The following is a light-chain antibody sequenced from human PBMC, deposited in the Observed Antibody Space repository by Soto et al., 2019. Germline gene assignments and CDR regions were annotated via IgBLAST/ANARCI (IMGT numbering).Light chain of an antibody. Sequence: QPVLTQSSSASASRGSSVKLTCTLSSWHSSYIISWHQHQPGKAPRSLMKLEGSGSYNKGSGVPDRFSGSSSGADRYLTISKLQFEDESDYYCDTWDSNTLVFGGGTPLTVL. J-gene: IGLJ7*01. V-gene: IGLV4-60*02. CDR1: SWHSSYI. CDR2: LEGSGSY. CDR3: DTWDSNTLV.